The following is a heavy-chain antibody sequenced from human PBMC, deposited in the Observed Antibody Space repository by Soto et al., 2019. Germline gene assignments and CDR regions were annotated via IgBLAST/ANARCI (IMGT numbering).Heavy chain of an antibody. V-gene: IGHV3-23*01. CDR2: ISGSGGST. Sequence: PVGSLRLSCAASGFTFSSYAMSWVRQAPGKGLEWVSAISGSGGSTYYADSVKGRFTISRDNSKNTLYLQMNSLRAEDTAVYYCAKANYDFWSGLHYYYYGMDVWGQGTTVTVSS. D-gene: IGHD3-3*01. CDR1: GFTFSSYA. J-gene: IGHJ6*02. CDR3: AKANYDFWSGLHYYYYGMDV.